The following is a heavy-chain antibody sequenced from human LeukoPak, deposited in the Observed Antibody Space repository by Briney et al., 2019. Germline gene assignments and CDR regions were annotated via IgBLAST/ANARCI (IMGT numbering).Heavy chain of an antibody. CDR3: ARSSPPYYYDSSGYYGFDI. CDR1: GFTFSSYW. J-gene: IGHJ3*02. Sequence: GGSLRLSCAASGFTFSSYWMHWVRQAPGKGLVWVSRINSDGSSRSYADSVKGRFTISRDNAKNTLYLQMNSLRAEDTAVYYCARSSPPYYYDSSGYYGFDIWGQGTMVTVSS. D-gene: IGHD3-22*01. V-gene: IGHV3-74*01. CDR2: INSDGSSR.